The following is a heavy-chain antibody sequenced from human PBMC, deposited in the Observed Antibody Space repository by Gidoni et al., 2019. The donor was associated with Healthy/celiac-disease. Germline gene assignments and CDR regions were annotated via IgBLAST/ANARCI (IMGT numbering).Heavy chain of an antibody. D-gene: IGHD6-6*01. Sequence: QVQLVESGGGVVQPGRSLRLSCAASGFTFISYGLHWVRQAPGKGLEWVAVISYDGSNKYYADSVKGRFTISRDNSKNTLYLQMNSLRAEDTAVYYCAKDDVSSSSTSAGYYYGMDVWGQGTTVTVSS. V-gene: IGHV3-30*18. CDR2: ISYDGSNK. CDR1: GFTFISYG. J-gene: IGHJ6*02. CDR3: AKDDVSSSSTSAGYYYGMDV.